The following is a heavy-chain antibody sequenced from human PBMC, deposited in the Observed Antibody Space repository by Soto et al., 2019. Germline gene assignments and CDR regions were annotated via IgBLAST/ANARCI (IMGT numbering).Heavy chain of an antibody. D-gene: IGHD6-6*01. V-gene: IGHV1-2*04. CDR2: INPNSGGT. J-gene: IGHJ6*02. CDR1: GYTFTGYY. Sequence: GASVKVSCKASGYTFTGYYMRWVRQAPGQGLEWMGWINPNSGGTNYAQKFQGWVTMTRDTSISTAYMELSRLRSDDTAVYYCARAGQVGYSSSSGADHYYYGMDVWGQGTTVTVSS. CDR3: ARAGQVGYSSSSGADHYYYGMDV.